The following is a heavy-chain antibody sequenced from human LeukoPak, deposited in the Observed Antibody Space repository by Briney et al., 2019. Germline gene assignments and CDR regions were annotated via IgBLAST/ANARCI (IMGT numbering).Heavy chain of an antibody. CDR1: GYTFTSYY. Sequence: ASVKVSCKASGYTFTSYYMHWVRQAPGQGLEWMGIINPSGGSTSYAQKFQGRVTMTRDTSTSTVYMELSSLRSEDTAVYYCARRGYYYDSSGYYYYFDYWGQGTLVTVSA. V-gene: IGHV1-46*01. CDR3: ARRGYYYDSSGYYYYFDY. CDR2: INPSGGST. D-gene: IGHD3-22*01. J-gene: IGHJ4*02.